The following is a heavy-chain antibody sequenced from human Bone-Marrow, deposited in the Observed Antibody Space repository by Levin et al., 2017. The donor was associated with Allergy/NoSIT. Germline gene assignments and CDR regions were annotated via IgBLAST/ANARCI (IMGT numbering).Heavy chain of an antibody. D-gene: IGHD3-3*01. V-gene: IGHV3-23*01. CDR3: ARSLPSNYDFWSGYYSIYYYDGMDV. Sequence: GESLKISCAASGFTFSSYAMSWVRQAPGKGLEWVSAISGSGGSTYYADSVKGRFTISRDNSKNTLYLQMNSLRAEDTAVYYCARSLPSNYDFWSGYYSIYYYDGMDVWGQGTTVTVSS. J-gene: IGHJ6*02. CDR1: GFTFSSYA. CDR2: ISGSGGST.